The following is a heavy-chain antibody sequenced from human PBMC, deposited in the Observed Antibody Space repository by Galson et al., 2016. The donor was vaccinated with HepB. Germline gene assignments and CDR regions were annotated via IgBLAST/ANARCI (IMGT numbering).Heavy chain of an antibody. CDR2: ISWNSGNM. CDR3: AKAAQYCSSSSCRNWFDP. CDR1: GFIFDDYA. D-gene: IGHD2-2*01. Sequence: SLRLSCAASGFIFDDYALHWVRQAPGKGLEWVSGISWNSGNMGYADSVKGRFTISRDNAKNSLYRQMNSLRAEDTALYYCAKAAQYCSSSSCRNWFDPWGQGTLVTVSS. V-gene: IGHV3-9*01. J-gene: IGHJ5*02.